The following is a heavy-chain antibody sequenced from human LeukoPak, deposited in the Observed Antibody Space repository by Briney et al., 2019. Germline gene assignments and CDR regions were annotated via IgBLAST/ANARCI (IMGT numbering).Heavy chain of an antibody. V-gene: IGHV3-23*01. CDR3: AKDKIGVLSSYFDY. Sequence: GGSLRLSCAASGFTLSSYAMSWVRQAPGKGLEWVSAISGSGGSTYYADSVKGRFTISRDNSKNTLYLQMNSLRAEDTAVYYCAKDKIGVLSSYFDYWGQGTLVTVSS. J-gene: IGHJ4*02. CDR1: GFTLSSYA. D-gene: IGHD3-3*01. CDR2: ISGSGGST.